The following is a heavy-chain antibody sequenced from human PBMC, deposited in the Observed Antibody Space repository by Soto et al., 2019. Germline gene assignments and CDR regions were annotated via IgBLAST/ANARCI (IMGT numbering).Heavy chain of an antibody. CDR1: GFTFSSYG. CDR2: ISYDGSNK. V-gene: IGHV3-30*18. Sequence: VGSLRLSCAASGFTFSSYGMHWVRQAPGKGLEWVAVISYDGSNKYYADSVKGRFTISRDNSKNTLYLQMNSLRAEDTAVYYCAKDPPRLRWSNPSHYFDYWGQGTLVTVSS. D-gene: IGHD4-17*01. J-gene: IGHJ4*02. CDR3: AKDPPRLRWSNPSHYFDY.